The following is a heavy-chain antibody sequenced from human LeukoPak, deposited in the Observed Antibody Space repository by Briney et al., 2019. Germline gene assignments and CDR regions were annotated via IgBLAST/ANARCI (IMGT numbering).Heavy chain of an antibody. J-gene: IGHJ6*02. V-gene: IGHV1-18*01. CDR2: ISAYNGNT. Sequence: ASVKVSCKASGYTFTSYGISWVRQAPGQGLEWMGWISAYNGNTNYAQKLQGRVTMTTDTSTSTAYMELSSLRSEDTAVYYCASAGYYYYYYGMDVWGQGTTVTVSS. CDR1: GYTFTSYG. CDR3: ASAGYYYYYYGMDV.